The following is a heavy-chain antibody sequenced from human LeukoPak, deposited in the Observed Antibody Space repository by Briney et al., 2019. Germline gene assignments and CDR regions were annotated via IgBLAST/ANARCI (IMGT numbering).Heavy chain of an antibody. CDR3: ARERWTYDSSGYYEY. Sequence: ASVKVSCKASGYTFTSYYMHWVRQAPGQGLEWMGIINPSGGSTSYAQKFQGRVTMTRDTSTSTVYMELSSLGSEDTAVYYCARERWTYDSSGYYEYWGQGTLVTVSS. CDR1: GYTFTSYY. CDR2: INPSGGST. V-gene: IGHV1-46*01. J-gene: IGHJ4*02. D-gene: IGHD3-22*01.